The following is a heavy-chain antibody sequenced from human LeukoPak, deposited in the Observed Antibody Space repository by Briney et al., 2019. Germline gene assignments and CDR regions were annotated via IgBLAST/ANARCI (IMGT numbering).Heavy chain of an antibody. CDR3: ARDYYDSSGSVDY. J-gene: IGHJ4*02. CDR1: GYIFSSYN. CDR2: INAGNGNT. D-gene: IGHD3-22*01. Sequence: SVKVSCKASGYIFSSYNMHWVRQAPGQRLEWMGWINAGNGNTKYSQNFQGRVTITRDTSASTAYMELSSLRSEDTAVYYCARDYYDSSGSVDYWGQGTLVTVSS. V-gene: IGHV1-3*01.